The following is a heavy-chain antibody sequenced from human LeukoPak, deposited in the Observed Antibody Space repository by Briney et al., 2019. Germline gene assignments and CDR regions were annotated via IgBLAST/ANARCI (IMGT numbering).Heavy chain of an antibody. CDR3: ARGVYSSSWPFDY. D-gene: IGHD6-13*01. V-gene: IGHV4-59*01. CDR2: IYYSGST. Sequence: SETLSLTCTVSGGSISSYYWSWIRQPPGKGPEWIGYIYYSGSTNYNPSLKSRVTISVDTSKNQFSLKLSSVTAADTAVYYCARGVYSSSWPFDYWGQGTLVTVSS. CDR1: GGSISSYY. J-gene: IGHJ4*02.